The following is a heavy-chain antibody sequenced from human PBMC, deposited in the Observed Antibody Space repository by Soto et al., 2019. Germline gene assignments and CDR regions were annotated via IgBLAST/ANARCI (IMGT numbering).Heavy chain of an antibody. CDR3: ARVSALSELPYYYYGMDV. V-gene: IGHV1-69*13. CDR1: GYTFTSYG. D-gene: IGHD1-7*01. CDR2: IIPILGTA. J-gene: IGHJ6*02. Sequence: SVKVSCKASGYTFTSYGISWVRQAPGRGLEWMGGIIPILGTANYAQKFQGRVTITADESTSTAYMELSSLRSEDTAVYYCARVSALSELPYYYYGMDVWGQGTTVTVSS.